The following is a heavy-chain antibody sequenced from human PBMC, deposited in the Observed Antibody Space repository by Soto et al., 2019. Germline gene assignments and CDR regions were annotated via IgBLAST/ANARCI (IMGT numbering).Heavy chain of an antibody. Sequence: QGQLVQSGAEVKKPGTSVKVSCKASGYTFTSYGISWVRQAPVQGREWMGWISAYNGNTNYAQKLQGRVTMTTDTSTSTAYMELRSLRSDDTAVYYCARVDGYSTEEGIDYWGQGTLVTVSS. CDR2: ISAYNGNT. CDR1: GYTFTSYG. V-gene: IGHV1-18*01. J-gene: IGHJ4*02. CDR3: ARVDGYSTEEGIDY. D-gene: IGHD6-13*01.